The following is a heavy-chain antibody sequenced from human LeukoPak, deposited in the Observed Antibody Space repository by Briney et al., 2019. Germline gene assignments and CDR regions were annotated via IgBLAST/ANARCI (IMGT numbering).Heavy chain of an antibody. V-gene: IGHV3-30*02. D-gene: IGHD6-13*01. CDR2: IRYDGSNK. CDR3: AKGAADPEDYFDY. J-gene: IGHJ4*02. CDR1: GFTFSSYG. Sequence: GRSLRLSCAASGFTFSSYGMHWVRQAPGKGLEWVAFIRYDGSNKYYADSVKGRFTISRDNSKNTLYLQMNSLRAEDTAVYYCAKGAADPEDYFDYWGQGTLVTVSS.